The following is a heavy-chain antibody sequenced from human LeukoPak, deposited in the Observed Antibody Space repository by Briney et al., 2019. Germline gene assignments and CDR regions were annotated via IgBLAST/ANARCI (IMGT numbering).Heavy chain of an antibody. J-gene: IGHJ4*02. V-gene: IGHV1-3*01. CDR1: GYTFTSYA. CDR3: ARVFHDSSGYYPYYFDY. D-gene: IGHD3-22*01. CDR2: INAGNGNT. Sequence: ASVKVSCKASGYTFTSYAMHWVRQAPGQRLEWMGWINAGNGNTKYSQKFQGRVTITRDTSTSTAYMELRSLRSDDTAVYYCARVFHDSSGYYPYYFDYWAREPWSPSPQ.